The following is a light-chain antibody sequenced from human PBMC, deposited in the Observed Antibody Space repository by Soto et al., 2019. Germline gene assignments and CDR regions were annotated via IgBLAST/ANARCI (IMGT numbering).Light chain of an antibody. CDR1: QSVSST. Sequence: EIVMTQSPATLSVSPGERATLSCRAGQSVSSTLALYQQKPGQAPRLLIYDASTRDTGIPARFSGSRSGTEFTLTISSLQSEDYAVYYCQPYNDWPSWTFGQGTKVAI. V-gene: IGKV3D-15*01. CDR2: DAS. CDR3: QPYNDWPSWT. J-gene: IGKJ1*01.